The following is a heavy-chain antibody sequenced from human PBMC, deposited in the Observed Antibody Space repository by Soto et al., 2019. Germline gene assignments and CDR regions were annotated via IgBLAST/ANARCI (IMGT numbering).Heavy chain of an antibody. CDR2: IYPGDSDT. V-gene: IGHV5-51*01. Sequence: PGESLNISCKGSGYSFTSYWIGWVRQMPGKGLEWMGIIYPGDSDTRYSPSFQGQVTISADKSISTAYLQWSSLKASDTAMYYCASGFRLAAAGPFDAFDIWGQGTMVTVSS. CDR3: ASGFRLAAAGPFDAFDI. CDR1: GYSFTSYW. J-gene: IGHJ3*02. D-gene: IGHD6-13*01.